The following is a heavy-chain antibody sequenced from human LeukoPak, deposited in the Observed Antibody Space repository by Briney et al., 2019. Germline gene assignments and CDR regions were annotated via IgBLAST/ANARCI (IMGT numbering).Heavy chain of an antibody. CDR2: ISGSGYST. V-gene: IGHV3-23*01. CDR3: AKEAGYSGYDYPDY. CDR1: GFTFRSFE. Sequence: PGGSLRLSCAASGFTFRSFEMNWVRQAPGKGLEWVSSISGSGYSTYYADSVKGRFTISRDNSKNTLYLQMNSLRAEDTAVYYCAKEAGYSGYDYPDYWGQGTLVTVSS. J-gene: IGHJ4*02. D-gene: IGHD5-12*01.